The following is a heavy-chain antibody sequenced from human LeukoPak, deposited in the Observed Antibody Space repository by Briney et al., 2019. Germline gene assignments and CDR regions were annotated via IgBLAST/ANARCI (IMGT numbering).Heavy chain of an antibody. Sequence: GASVKVSCKASGYTFTSYDINWVRQATGQGLEWMGWMNPNSGNTGYAQKFQGRVTMTRNTSISTAYMELSSLRSEDTAVYYCARGPYYDFWSGYYTPYYFDYWGQGTLVTVSS. V-gene: IGHV1-8*01. D-gene: IGHD3-3*01. CDR3: ARGPYYDFWSGYYTPYYFDY. CDR1: GYTFTSYD. CDR2: MNPNSGNT. J-gene: IGHJ4*02.